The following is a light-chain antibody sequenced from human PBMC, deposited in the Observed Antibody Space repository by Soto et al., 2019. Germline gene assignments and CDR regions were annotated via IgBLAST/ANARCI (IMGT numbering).Light chain of an antibody. CDR2: EVS. CDR3: SSYTSSIDVV. V-gene: IGLV2-14*01. J-gene: IGLJ2*01. Sequence: QSVLTQPASVSGSPGQSITISCTGTSSDVGGYNYVSWYQQHPGKAPKLMIYEVSNRPSGVCNRFSGSKSGNTASLTISGLQAEDEADYYCSSYTSSIDVVFGGGTKVTVL. CDR1: SSDVGGYNY.